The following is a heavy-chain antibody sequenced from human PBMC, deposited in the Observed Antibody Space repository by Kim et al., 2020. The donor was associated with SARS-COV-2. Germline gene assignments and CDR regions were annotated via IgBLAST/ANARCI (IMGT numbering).Heavy chain of an antibody. V-gene: IGHV3-30-3*01. CDR1: GFTFSSYA. J-gene: IGHJ4*02. CDR2: TSYGGTSR. CDR3: ARDRGSAAGSFDF. D-gene: IGHD6-13*01. Sequence: GGSLRLSCAASGFTFSSYAIHWVRQAPGKGLEWVAVTSYGGTSRNYVDSVKGRFTISRDNSKNTLYLEMNSLRPEDTAVYLCARDRGSAAGSFDFWGQGTLVTVSS.